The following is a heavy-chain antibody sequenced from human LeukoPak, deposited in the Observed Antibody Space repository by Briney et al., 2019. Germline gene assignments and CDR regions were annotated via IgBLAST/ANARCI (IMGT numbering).Heavy chain of an antibody. V-gene: IGHV1-2*02. CDR3: ARDRSPSGYIVVVPAATTYYYYGMDV. CDR2: INPNSGAT. J-gene: IGHJ6*02. CDR1: GNTFSGYY. D-gene: IGHD2-2*01. Sequence: ASVKVSCKASGNTFSGYYMHWVRRAPGQGLEWMGWINPNSGATNYAQTFQGRVTMTRDTSISTAYMELSRLRSDDTAVYYCARDRSPSGYIVVVPAATTYYYYGMDVWGQGTTVTVSS.